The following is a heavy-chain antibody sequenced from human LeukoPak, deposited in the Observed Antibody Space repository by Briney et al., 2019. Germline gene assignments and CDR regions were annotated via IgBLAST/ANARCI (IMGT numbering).Heavy chain of an antibody. J-gene: IGHJ4*02. V-gene: IGHV3-30*03. Sequence: PGRSLRLSCAASGFTFSSYGMHWVRQAPGKGLEWVAVISYDGSNKYYADSVQGRFTISRDNAKNALYLQMNSLRDEDTALYYCARYDSNGYYGLWGQGTLVTVSS. CDR3: ARYDSNGYYGL. CDR2: ISYDGSNK. D-gene: IGHD3-22*01. CDR1: GFTFSSYG.